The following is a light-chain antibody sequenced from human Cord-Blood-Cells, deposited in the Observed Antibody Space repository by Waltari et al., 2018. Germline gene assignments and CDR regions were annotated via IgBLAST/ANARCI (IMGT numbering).Light chain of an antibody. CDR2: AAS. Sequence: AIRMTQSPSSFSASTGDRVTITCRASQGISSYLAWYQQKPGKAPKLLIYAASTLQSGVPSRFSGSGSGTDFTLTISCLQSEDFATYYCQQYYSYPPTFDPGTKVDIK. CDR1: QGISSY. CDR3: QQYYSYPPT. J-gene: IGKJ3*01. V-gene: IGKV1-8*01.